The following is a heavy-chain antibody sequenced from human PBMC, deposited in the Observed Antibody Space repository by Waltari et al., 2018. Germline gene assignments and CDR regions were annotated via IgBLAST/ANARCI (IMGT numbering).Heavy chain of an antibody. V-gene: IGHV3-11*05. Sequence: VQLAESGGGLVQPGGSLRLSCAASGFTFSGYEMHWVRQAPGKGLESVSVIGGDSSYTHYADSVKGRFTISRDNAKNSLSLQMNSLRAADTAVYYCARVQVIAGYFDYWGQGVLVTVSS. J-gene: IGHJ4*02. CDR3: ARVQVIAGYFDY. CDR2: IGGDSSYT. D-gene: IGHD6-13*01. CDR1: GFTFSGYE.